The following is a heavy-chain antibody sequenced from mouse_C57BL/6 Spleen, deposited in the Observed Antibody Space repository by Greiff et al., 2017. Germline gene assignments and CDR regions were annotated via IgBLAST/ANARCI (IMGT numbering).Heavy chain of an antibody. V-gene: IGHV1-64*01. CDR3: ARREYGNDYAMDY. Sequence: QVQLQQPGAELVKPGASVKLSCKASGYTFTSYWMHWVKQRPGQGLEWIGMIHPNSGSTNYNEKFKSKATLTVDKSSSTAYMQRSSLTSEDSAVYYCARREYGNDYAMDYWGQGTSVTVSS. CDR2: IHPNSGST. CDR1: GYTFTSYW. J-gene: IGHJ4*01. D-gene: IGHD2-1*01.